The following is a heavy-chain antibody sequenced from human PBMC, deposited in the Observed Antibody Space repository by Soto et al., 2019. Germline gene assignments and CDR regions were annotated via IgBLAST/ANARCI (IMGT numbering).Heavy chain of an antibody. CDR2: IYYSGTT. J-gene: IGHJ4*02. CDR1: GGSINSGDYY. CDR3: ARDDKYDTTGLDS. V-gene: IGHV4-30-4*01. Sequence: QVQLQESGPGLVKPSQTLSLTCTVTGGSINSGDYYWSWIRQPPGKGLEWIGYIYYSGTTYYNPSLKSRVTISLATSENQFSLRLTSVTAADTAVYYCARDDKYDTTGLDSWGQGTLVTVSS. D-gene: IGHD3-22*01.